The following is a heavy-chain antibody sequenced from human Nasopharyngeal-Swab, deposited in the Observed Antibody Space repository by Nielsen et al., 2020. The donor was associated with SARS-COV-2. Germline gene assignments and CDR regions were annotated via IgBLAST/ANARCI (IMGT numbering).Heavy chain of an antibody. V-gene: IGHV1-46*01. D-gene: IGHD6-19*01. CDR3: ARGTYSSGWVRPYYYMDV. Sequence: ASVKVSCKASGCTFTSYYMHWVRQAPGQGLEWMGIINPSGGSTSYAQKFQGRVTMTRDTSTSTVYMELSSLRSEDTAVYYCARGTYSSGWVRPYYYMDVWGKGTTVTVSS. J-gene: IGHJ6*03. CDR2: INPSGGST. CDR1: GCTFTSYY.